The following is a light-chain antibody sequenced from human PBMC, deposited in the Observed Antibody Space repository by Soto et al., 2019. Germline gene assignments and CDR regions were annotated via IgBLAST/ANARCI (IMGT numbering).Light chain of an antibody. CDR2: GNT. V-gene: IGLV1-40*01. Sequence: QSVLTQPPSVSGAPGLKVTISCTGSSSNIGSGYDVHWYQQFPGTAPKLLIYGNTNRASGVPDRFSGSKSGTSASPAITRLQAEDEADYYCQSYDSSLSGYVFGTGTKVTVL. CDR1: SSNIGSGYD. J-gene: IGLJ1*01. CDR3: QSYDSSLSGYV.